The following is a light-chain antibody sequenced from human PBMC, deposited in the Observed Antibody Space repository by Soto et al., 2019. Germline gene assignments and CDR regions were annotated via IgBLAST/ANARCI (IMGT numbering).Light chain of an antibody. CDR2: EVT. CDR1: SSDVGSYII. J-gene: IGLJ3*02. CDR3: SSFAGDGYWV. V-gene: IGLV2-23*02. Sequence: QSALTQPPSVSGSPGRSISISCTGTSSDVGSYIIVSWYQQKSGEAPKLIIFEVTKRPSGVSARFFGSKSGNTASLTISELQPEDEADYYCSSFAGDGYWVFGGGTKLTVL.